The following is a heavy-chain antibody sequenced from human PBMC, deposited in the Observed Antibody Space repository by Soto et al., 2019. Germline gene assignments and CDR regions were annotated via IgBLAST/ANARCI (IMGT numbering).Heavy chain of an antibody. CDR2: INPNSGGT. CDR3: ARAGGADDFWSGYSYSGNYYYGMDV. D-gene: IGHD3-3*01. V-gene: IGHV1-2*04. Sequence: ASVKVSCKASGYTFTGYYMHWVRQAPGQGLEWMGWINPNSGGTNYAQKFQGWVTMTRDTSISTAYIELSRLRSDDTAVYYCARAGGADDFWSGYSYSGNYYYGMDVWGQGTTVTVSS. CDR1: GYTFTGYY. J-gene: IGHJ6*02.